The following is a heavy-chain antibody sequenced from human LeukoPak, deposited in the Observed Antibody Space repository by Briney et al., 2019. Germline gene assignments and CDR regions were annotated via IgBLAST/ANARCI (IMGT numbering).Heavy chain of an antibody. D-gene: IGHD1-1*01. CDR1: DNAFNAYG. CDR3: ARDGFPNFERPDDALDI. Sequence: ASVKVSCKGFDNAFNAYGVTWVRQAPGQGLEWMGWISGDTGETYYGQKFQGRVTLTTDTPTDTVYMELRSLRSDDTAVNYCARDGFPNFERPDDALDIWGQGTLVTVSS. J-gene: IGHJ3*02. CDR2: ISGDTGET. V-gene: IGHV1-18*01.